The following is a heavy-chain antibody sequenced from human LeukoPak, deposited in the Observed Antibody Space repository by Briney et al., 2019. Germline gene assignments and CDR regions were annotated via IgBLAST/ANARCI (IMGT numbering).Heavy chain of an antibody. J-gene: IGHJ4*02. V-gene: IGHV4-34*01. CDR1: GGSFSGYY. CDR2: INHSGST. Sequence: SETLSLTCAVYGGSFSGYYWSWIRQPPGKGLEWIGEINHSGSTNYNPSLKSRVTISVDTSKNQFSLKLSSVTAADTAVYYCARVDRRGGYNYWVFDYWGQGTLVTVSS. CDR3: ARVDRRGGYNYWVFDY. D-gene: IGHD5-24*01.